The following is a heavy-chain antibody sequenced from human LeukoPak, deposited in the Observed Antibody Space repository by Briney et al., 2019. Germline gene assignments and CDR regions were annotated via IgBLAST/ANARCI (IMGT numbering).Heavy chain of an antibody. CDR2: IKSKTDGGTT. D-gene: IGHD3-16*02. Sequence: GGSLRLSCAASGFTFSNAWMSWVRQAPGKGLEWVGRIKSKTDGGTTDYAAPVKGRFTISRDDSKNTLYLQMNSLKTEDTAVYYCTTDRVMIPFGGVIAKYYFDYWGQGTLVTVSS. CDR3: TTDRVMIPFGGVIAKYYFDY. CDR1: GFTFSNAW. V-gene: IGHV3-15*01. J-gene: IGHJ4*02.